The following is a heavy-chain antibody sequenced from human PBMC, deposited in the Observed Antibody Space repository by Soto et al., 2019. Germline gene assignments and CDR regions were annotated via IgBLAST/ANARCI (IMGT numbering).Heavy chain of an antibody. CDR3: ARVSAFKSETTVTTDY. V-gene: IGHV4-31*03. Sequence: QVQLQESGPGLVKPSQTLSLTCTVSGGSISSGGYYWSWIRQHPGKVMEWIGYIYYSGSTYYNQCLKSRVTIAVDTSKNQFSLKLSSVTAADTAVYYCARVSAFKSETTVTTDYWGQGTLVTVSS. CDR1: GGSISSGGYY. J-gene: IGHJ4*02. D-gene: IGHD4-4*01. CDR2: IYYSGST.